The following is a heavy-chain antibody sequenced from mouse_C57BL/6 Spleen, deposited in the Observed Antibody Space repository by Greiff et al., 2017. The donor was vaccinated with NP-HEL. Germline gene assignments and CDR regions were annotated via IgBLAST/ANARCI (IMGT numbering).Heavy chain of an antibody. CDR1: GFSLTSYG. V-gene: IGHV2-6-1*01. J-gene: IGHJ4*01. Sequence: VMLVESGPGLVAPSQSLSITCTVSGFSLTSYGVPWVRQPPGQGLEWLVVIWSDGSTTYNSALKSRLSIRKDNSKSQVFLKMNSLQTDDTAMYYCARQDSTLYYAMDYWGQGTSVTVSS. CDR3: ARQDSTLYYAMDY. CDR2: IWSDGST. D-gene: IGHD2-5*01.